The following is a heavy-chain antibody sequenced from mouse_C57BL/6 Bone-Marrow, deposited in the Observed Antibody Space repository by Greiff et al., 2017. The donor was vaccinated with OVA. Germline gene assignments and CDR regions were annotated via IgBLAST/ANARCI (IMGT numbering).Heavy chain of an antibody. V-gene: IGHV5-12*01. D-gene: IGHD2-3*01. CDR3: ARHRWSYWYFDG. Sequence: DVKLVESGGGLVQPGGSLKLSCAASGFTFSDYYMYWVRQTPEKRLEWVAYISNGGGSTYYPDTVKGRFTISRDNAKNTLYLQMSRLKSEDTAMYYCARHRWSYWYFDGWGTGTTVTVSS. CDR1: GFTFSDYY. J-gene: IGHJ1*03. CDR2: ISNGGGST.